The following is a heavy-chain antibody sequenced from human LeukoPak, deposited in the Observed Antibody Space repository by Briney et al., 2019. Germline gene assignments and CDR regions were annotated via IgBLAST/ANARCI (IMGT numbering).Heavy chain of an antibody. D-gene: IGHD3-9*01. CDR1: GGSISSYY. CDR2: IYYSGST. Sequence: PSETLSLTCTVSGGSISSYYWSWIRQPPGKGLEWIGYIYYSGSTNYNPSLKSRVTISVKTSKNQLSLKLRSVTAADTAVYYCARVTGYTIEDYFDYWGQGTLVTVSS. J-gene: IGHJ4*02. V-gene: IGHV4-59*01. CDR3: ARVTGYTIEDYFDY.